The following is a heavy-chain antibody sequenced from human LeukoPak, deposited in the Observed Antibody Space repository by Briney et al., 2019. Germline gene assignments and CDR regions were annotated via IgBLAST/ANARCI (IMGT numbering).Heavy chain of an antibody. J-gene: IGHJ4*02. CDR1: GFTFSSYA. D-gene: IGHD3-10*01. CDR3: ATQPYGDYWFGGYGVVDY. V-gene: IGHV3-23*01. Sequence: GGSLRLSCAAFGFTFSSYAMSWVRQAPGKGLEWVSAISGSGGSTYYADSVKGRFTISRDNSKNTLYLQMNSLRAEDTAVYYCATQPYGDYWFGGYGVVDYWGQGTLVTVSS. CDR2: ISGSGGST.